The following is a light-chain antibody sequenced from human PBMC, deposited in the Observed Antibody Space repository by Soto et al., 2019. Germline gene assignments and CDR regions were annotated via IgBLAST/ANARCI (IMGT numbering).Light chain of an antibody. J-gene: IGLJ1*01. V-gene: IGLV2-14*02. Sequence: QSALTQPASVSGSPGQSITISCSGTNSDVGSYKLVSWYQQPPGKAPKLVIYEDVKRPSGVSNRFSGSKSGNTASLTISGLQADDEADYYCSSYTNINTRACVFGTGTKVTVL. CDR3: SSYTNINTRACV. CDR1: NSDVGSYKL. CDR2: EDV.